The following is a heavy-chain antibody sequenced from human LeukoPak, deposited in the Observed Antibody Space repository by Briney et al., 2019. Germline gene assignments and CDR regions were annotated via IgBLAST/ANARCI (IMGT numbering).Heavy chain of an antibody. CDR1: GFTFRSYE. Sequence: PGGSLRLSCAASGFTFRSYEMNWVRQAPGKGLEWVSAISTDGGETNYAASVKGRFTISRDNSKSTVSLQMNSLRAEDTAVYYCARGVGGSSNYYYMDVWGKGTTVIVSS. J-gene: IGHJ6*03. D-gene: IGHD2-2*01. V-gene: IGHV3-23*01. CDR3: ARGVGGSSNYYYMDV. CDR2: ISTDGGET.